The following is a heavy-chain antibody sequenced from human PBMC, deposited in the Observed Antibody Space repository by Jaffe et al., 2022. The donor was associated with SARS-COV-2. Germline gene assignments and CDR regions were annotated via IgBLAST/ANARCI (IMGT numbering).Heavy chain of an antibody. V-gene: IGHV3-7*01. J-gene: IGHJ5*02. CDR2: IKQDGSEK. CDR3: ARDGYSYGPPVNWFDP. D-gene: IGHD5-18*01. Sequence: EVQLVESGGGLVQPGGSLRLSCAASGFTFSSYWMSWVRQAPGKGLEWVANIKQDGSEKYYVDSVKGRFTISRDNAKNSLYLQMNSLRAEDTAVYYCARDGYSYGPPVNWFDPWGQGTLVTVSS. CDR1: GFTFSSYW.